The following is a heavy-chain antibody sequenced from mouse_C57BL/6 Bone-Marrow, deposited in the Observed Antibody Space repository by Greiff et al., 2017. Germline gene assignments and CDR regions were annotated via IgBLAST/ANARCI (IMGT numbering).Heavy chain of an antibody. Sequence: EVQLQQFGPELVKPGASVKILCKASGYTFTDYNMDWVKQSHGKSLEWIGDINPNNGGTIYNQKYMGKATMTVDKSSSTAYMELRSLTSEYTAVYYCARRRWLLRDLDYWGQGTTLTVTS. D-gene: IGHD2-3*01. V-gene: IGHV1-18*01. CDR2: INPNNGGT. CDR3: ARRRWLLRDLDY. CDR1: GYTFTDYN. J-gene: IGHJ2*01.